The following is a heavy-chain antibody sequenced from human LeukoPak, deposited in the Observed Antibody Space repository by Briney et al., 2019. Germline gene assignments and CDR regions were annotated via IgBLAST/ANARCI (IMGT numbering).Heavy chain of an antibody. V-gene: IGHV4-4*07. CDR3: ARENSGSYREFDY. CDR1: GGSISSYY. CDR2: IYPSGST. J-gene: IGHJ4*02. Sequence: PSETLSLTCTVSGGSISSYYWTWIRQPAGKGLEWIGRIYPSGSTNYNPSLKSRATMSVDTSKNQFSLKLSSVTAADTAVYYCARENSGSYREFDYWGQGTLVTVSS. D-gene: IGHD1-26*01.